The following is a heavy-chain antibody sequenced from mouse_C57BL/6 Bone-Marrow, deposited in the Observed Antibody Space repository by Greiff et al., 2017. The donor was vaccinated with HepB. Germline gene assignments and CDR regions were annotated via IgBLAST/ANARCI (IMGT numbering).Heavy chain of an antibody. CDR1: GFNIKDYY. D-gene: IGHD1-1*01. CDR2: IDPEDGET. Sequence: EVQLVESGAELVKPGASVKLSCTASGFNIKDYYMHWVKQRTEQGLEWIGRIDPEDGETKYAPKFQGKATITADTSSNTAYLQLSSLTSEDTAVYYCAARYVARDYFDYWGQGTTLTVSS. V-gene: IGHV14-2*01. CDR3: AARYVARDYFDY. J-gene: IGHJ2*01.